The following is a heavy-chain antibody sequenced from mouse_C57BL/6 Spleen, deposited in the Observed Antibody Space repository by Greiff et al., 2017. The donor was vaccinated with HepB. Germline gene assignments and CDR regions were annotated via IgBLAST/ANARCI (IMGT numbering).Heavy chain of an antibody. CDR2: ISDGGSYT. Sequence: EVQVVESGGGLVKPGGSLKLSCAASGFTFSSYAMSWVRQTPEKRLEWVATISDGGSYTYYPDNVKGRFTISRDNAKNNLYLQMSHLKSEDTAMYYCARDQGIDWGQGTTLTVSS. J-gene: IGHJ2*01. V-gene: IGHV5-4*01. CDR1: GFTFSSYA. CDR3: ARDQGID. D-gene: IGHD3-2*02.